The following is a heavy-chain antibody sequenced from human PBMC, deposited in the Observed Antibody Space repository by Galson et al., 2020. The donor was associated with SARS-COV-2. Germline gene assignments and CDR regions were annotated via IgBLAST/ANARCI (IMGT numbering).Heavy chain of an antibody. Sequence: SGPTLVKPTQSLTPTSTFSGFSLRTSGMCVRWIRQPPGKALEWLALTDSDDDKYYSTSLKTRHTISKDTSKNQVVLTMTNMDPVDTATYYCARIRYDILTGYHYGMDVWGQGTTVTVSS. CDR2: TDSDDDK. CDR3: ARIRYDILTGYHYGMDV. V-gene: IGHV2-70*01. D-gene: IGHD3-9*01. J-gene: IGHJ6*02. CDR1: GFSLRTSGMC.